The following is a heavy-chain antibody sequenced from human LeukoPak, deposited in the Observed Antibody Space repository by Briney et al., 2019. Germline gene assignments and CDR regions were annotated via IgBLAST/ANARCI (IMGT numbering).Heavy chain of an antibody. D-gene: IGHD3-16*01. CDR3: ARVIDYHAPHLDY. CDR2: ISSSSSYI. V-gene: IGHV3-21*01. CDR1: GFTFSSYS. Sequence: PGGSVRLSCAASGFTFSSYSMNWVRQAPGKGLEWVSSISSSSSYIYYADSVKGRFTISRDNAKNSLYLQMNSLRAEDTAVYYCARVIDYHAPHLDYWGQGTLVTVSS. J-gene: IGHJ4*02.